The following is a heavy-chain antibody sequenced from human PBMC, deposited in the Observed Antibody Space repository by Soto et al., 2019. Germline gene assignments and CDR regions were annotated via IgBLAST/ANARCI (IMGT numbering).Heavy chain of an antibody. J-gene: IGHJ4*02. CDR2: ISGSGGST. CDR1: GFTFSSYA. V-gene: IGHV3-23*01. CDR3: AKVYDFWSGYLPN. D-gene: IGHD3-3*01. Sequence: EVQLLESGGGLVQPGGSLRHSCAASGFTFSSYAMSWVRQAPGKGLEWVSAISGSGGSTYYADSVKGRFTISRDNSKNTLYLQMNSLRAEDTAVYYCAKVYDFWSGYLPNWGQGTLVTVSS.